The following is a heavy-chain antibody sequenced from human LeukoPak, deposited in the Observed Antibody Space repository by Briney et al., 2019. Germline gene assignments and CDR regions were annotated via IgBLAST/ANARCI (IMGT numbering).Heavy chain of an antibody. CDR3: RGIFWAQVFDP. D-gene: IGHD3-10*01. CDR1: GFTFDDYG. V-gene: IGHV4-59*08. Sequence: RPGGSLRLSCAASGFTFDDYGMSWIRQPPGKGLEWIGHVYDSGTANYNPSLKSRVAISVDSSKNQFSLKLTSVSAADTAVYYCRGIFWAQVFDPWGQGTLVIVSS. J-gene: IGHJ5*02. CDR2: VYDSGTA.